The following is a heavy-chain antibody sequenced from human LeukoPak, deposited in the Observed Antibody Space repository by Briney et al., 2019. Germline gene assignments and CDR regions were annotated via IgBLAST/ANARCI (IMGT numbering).Heavy chain of an antibody. V-gene: IGHV3-33*01. Sequence: GGSLRLSCAASGFPFSSYGMHWVRQAPGKGLDWVAVIWYDGSNKYYADSVKGRFTISRDNSKNTLYPQMSSLRAEDTAVYYCARSVLSPVLQDLYYWGQGTLVTVSP. CDR2: IWYDGSNK. D-gene: IGHD5-24*01. J-gene: IGHJ4*02. CDR3: ARSVLSPVLQDLYY. CDR1: GFPFSSYG.